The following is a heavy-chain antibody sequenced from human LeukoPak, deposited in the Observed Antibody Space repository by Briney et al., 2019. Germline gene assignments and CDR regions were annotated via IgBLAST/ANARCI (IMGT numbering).Heavy chain of an antibody. CDR1: GFTISSYW. CDR2: INPAGSVT. CDR3: SRDFVGAEDY. Sequence: GGSLRLSCSASGFTISSYWMHWVRQAPGKGLVWVSRINPAGSVTNHADSVRGRFIISRDTATNTLYLEMNSLRAEDTAVYYCSRDFVGAEDYWSQGTLVTVSS. D-gene: IGHD3-16*01. V-gene: IGHV3-74*01. J-gene: IGHJ4*02.